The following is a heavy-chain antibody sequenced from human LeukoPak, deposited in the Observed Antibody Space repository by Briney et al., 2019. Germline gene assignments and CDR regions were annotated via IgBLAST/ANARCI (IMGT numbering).Heavy chain of an antibody. J-gene: IGHJ4*02. Sequence: SETLSLTCAVYGGSFSGYYWSWIRQPPGKGLEWIGEINHSGSTNYNPSLKSRVTISVDTSKNQFSLKLSSVTAADTAVYYCARGPRDGYNSMFDYWGQGTLVTVSS. CDR3: ARGPRDGYNSMFDY. CDR2: INHSGST. V-gene: IGHV4-34*01. CDR1: GGSFSGYY. D-gene: IGHD5-24*01.